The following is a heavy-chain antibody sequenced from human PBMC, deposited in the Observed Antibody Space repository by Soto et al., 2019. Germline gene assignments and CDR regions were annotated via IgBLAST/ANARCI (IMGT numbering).Heavy chain of an antibody. D-gene: IGHD2-2*01. J-gene: IGHJ5*02. V-gene: IGHV3-23*01. CDR3: AKHAEYQLVSWFDP. CDR1: GFSFSTYA. CDR2: ISAGGGNT. Sequence: EVQLLESGGGLVQPGGSLRLSCAVSGFSFSTYAMSWVRQAPGKGLEWVSGISAGGGNTYYADSVRGRFTISRDNSKETLYLQISRLRAEDTAFYYCAKHAEYQLVSWFDPWGQGTLVTVSS.